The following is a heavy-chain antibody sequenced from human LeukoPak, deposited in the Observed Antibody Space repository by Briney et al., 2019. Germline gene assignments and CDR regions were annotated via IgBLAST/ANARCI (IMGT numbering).Heavy chain of an antibody. CDR3: AKDRWATGPFDY. J-gene: IGHJ4*02. D-gene: IGHD4-23*01. CDR2: ISWNSGSI. V-gene: IGHV3-9*01. Sequence: GGSLRLSCAASGFTFDDYAMHWVRQAPGKGLEWVSGISWNSGSIGYADSVKGRFTISRDNSKNTLYLQMNSLRAEDTAVYYCAKDRWATGPFDYWGQGTLVTVSS. CDR1: GFTFDDYA.